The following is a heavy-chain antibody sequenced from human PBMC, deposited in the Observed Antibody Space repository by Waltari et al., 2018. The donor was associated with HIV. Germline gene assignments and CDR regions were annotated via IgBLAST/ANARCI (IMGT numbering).Heavy chain of an antibody. D-gene: IGHD1-26*01. Sequence: VQLVESGGGLVKTGGSLRLSCVGSGFTFKIAWINWVRQAPGKGLEWGGRIKSKSDGETVDYGDPVRGSFSISRDDSQNTVFLQMNSLKTEDTAVYYCTRKAFSGSYYDSWGQGALVTVSS. CDR2: IKSKSDGETV. CDR1: GFTFKIAW. CDR3: TRKAFSGSYYDS. J-gene: IGHJ4*02. V-gene: IGHV3-15*01.